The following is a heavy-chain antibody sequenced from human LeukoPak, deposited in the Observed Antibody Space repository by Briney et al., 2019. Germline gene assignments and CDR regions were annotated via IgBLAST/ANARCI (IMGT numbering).Heavy chain of an antibody. CDR2: ISGSGGST. CDR3: ARDQGYSYGYHYYYYGMDV. D-gene: IGHD5-18*01. V-gene: IGHV3-23*01. Sequence: GGSLRLSCAASGFTFSSYAMSWVRQAPGKGLEWVSAISGSGGSTYYADSVKGRFTISRDNSKNTLYLQMNSLRAEDTAVYYCARDQGYSYGYHYYYYGMDVWGQGTTVTVSS. J-gene: IGHJ6*02. CDR1: GFTFSSYA.